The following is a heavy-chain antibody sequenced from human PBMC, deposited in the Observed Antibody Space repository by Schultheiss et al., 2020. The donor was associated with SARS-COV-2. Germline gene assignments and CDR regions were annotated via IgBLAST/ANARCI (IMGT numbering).Heavy chain of an antibody. CDR3: VGTIFGVVTDYYYYGMDV. J-gene: IGHJ6*04. CDR2: IYHSGST. CDR1: GGSISSGGYS. V-gene: IGHV4-30-2*01. Sequence: SETLSLTCTVSGGSISSGGYSWSWIRQPPGKGLEWIGYIYHSGSTYYNPSLKSRVTISVDTSKNQFSLKLSSVTAADTAVYYCVGTIFGVVTDYYYYGMDVGGKGPRAPVPS. D-gene: IGHD3-3*01.